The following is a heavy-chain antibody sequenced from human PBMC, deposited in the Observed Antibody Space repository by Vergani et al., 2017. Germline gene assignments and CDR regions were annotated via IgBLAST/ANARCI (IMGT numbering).Heavy chain of an antibody. D-gene: IGHD4-11*01. CDR3: ARVNTETNGHLYYCYYMDV. CDR2: IDHTGRP. CDR1: GGSFTSYH. Sequence: QVQLQQWGGELLKPSETLSLTCVVNGGSFTSYHWTWIRQSPGEGLEWVGDIDHTGRPDYNPSLKSRLTMSVDKSRNQFSLTLNSVTATDTAIYFCARVNTETNGHLYYCYYMDVWGQGTAVTVS. V-gene: IGHV4-34*01. J-gene: IGHJ6*03.